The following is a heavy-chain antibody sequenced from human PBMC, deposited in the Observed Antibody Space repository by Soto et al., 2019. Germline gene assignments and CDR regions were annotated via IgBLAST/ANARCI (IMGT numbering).Heavy chain of an antibody. V-gene: IGHV4-4*07. CDR1: GGSISNYY. CDR3: AGDQGYYYSGVDV. J-gene: IGHJ6*02. CDR2: IYSSGST. Sequence: SETLSLTCTVYGGSISNYYWSWIRQPAGKGLEWIGRIYSSGSTNYNPSLKSRVTVSVDKSKNQFSLKLSSVTAADTAVYFCAGDQGYYYSGVDVWGQGTTVTVSS.